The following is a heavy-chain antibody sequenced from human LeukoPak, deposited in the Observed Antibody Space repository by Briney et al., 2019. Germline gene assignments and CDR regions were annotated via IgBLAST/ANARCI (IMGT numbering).Heavy chain of an antibody. Sequence: SETLSLTCTVSGASISSWYWSWIRQPPGKGLEWIGYIYGSGNTNYNPSLKSRITMPIDTSKNQFSLELTSVTAADTATYYCARETTLAGFASGLGFNYWGQGILVTVSS. J-gene: IGHJ4*02. CDR2: IYGSGNT. D-gene: IGHD6-19*01. V-gene: IGHV4-59*01. CDR3: ARETTLAGFASGLGFNY. CDR1: GASISSWY.